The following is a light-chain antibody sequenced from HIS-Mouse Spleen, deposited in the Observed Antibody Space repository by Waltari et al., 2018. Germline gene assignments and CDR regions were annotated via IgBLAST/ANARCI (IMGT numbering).Light chain of an antibody. V-gene: IGLV3-21*03. J-gene: IGLJ2*01. CDR1: NLRRKS. Sequence: SYVLTQPPSVSVAPGRTAGITGGGNNLRRKSGHWHQQKPGQAPVLVVYDDSERPSGIPERFSGSNSGNTATLTISRVEAGDEADYYCQVWDSSSDHVVFGGGTKLTVL. CDR2: DDS. CDR3: QVWDSSSDHVV.